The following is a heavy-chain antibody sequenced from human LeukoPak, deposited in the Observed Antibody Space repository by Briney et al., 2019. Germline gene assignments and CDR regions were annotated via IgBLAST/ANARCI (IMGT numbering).Heavy chain of an antibody. J-gene: IGHJ4*02. Sequence: PGGSLRLSCAASGFTFSDSFMSWVRQAPGKGLEWVGRSRNKADSYTAEYAASVKGRFTISRDESKNSLYLQISSLETEDAAVYYCATSSWYRLAYRGQGSLVTVSS. V-gene: IGHV3-72*01. D-gene: IGHD6-13*01. CDR1: GFTFSDSF. CDR3: ATSSWYRLAY. CDR2: SRNKADSYTA.